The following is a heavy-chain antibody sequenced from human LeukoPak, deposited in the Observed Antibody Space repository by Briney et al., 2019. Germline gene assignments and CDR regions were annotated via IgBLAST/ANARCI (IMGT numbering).Heavy chain of an antibody. J-gene: IGHJ4*02. CDR1: GGSFSGYY. CDR2: INHSGST. D-gene: IGHD2-2*02. V-gene: IGHV4-34*01. Sequence: SETLSLTCAVYGGSFSGYYWSWIRQPPGKGLEWIGEINHSGSTNYNPSLKSRVTISVDTSKNQCSLTLSSVTAADTAVYYCARQPSSSTSCYNDYWGQGTLVTVSS. CDR3: ARQPSSSTSCYNDY.